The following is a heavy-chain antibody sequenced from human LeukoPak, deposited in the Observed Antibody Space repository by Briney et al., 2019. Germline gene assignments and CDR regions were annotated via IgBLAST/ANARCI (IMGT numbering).Heavy chain of an antibody. J-gene: IGHJ5*02. CDR2: IYYSGST. CDR3: ASVRRQLRGNWFDP. D-gene: IGHD3-10*02. V-gene: IGHV4-59*01. CDR1: GGSISSYY. Sequence: KPSETLSLTCTVSGGSISSYYWSWIRQPPGKGLEWIGYIYYSGSTNYNPSLKSRATISVDTSKNQFSLKLSSVTAADTAVYYCASVRRQLRGNWFDPWGQGTLVTVSS.